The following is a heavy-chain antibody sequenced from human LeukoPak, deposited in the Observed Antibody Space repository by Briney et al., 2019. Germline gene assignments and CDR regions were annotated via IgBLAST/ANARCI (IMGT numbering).Heavy chain of an antibody. D-gene: IGHD3-10*01. V-gene: IGHV3-9*01. Sequence: GGSLRLSCAASGFTFDDYAMHWVRQAPGQGLEWVSGMSWNSGSIGYADSVKGRFTISRDNAKNSLYLQMNSLRAEDTALYYCAKDIRSDYYGSGNWFDPWGQGTLVTVSS. CDR3: AKDIRSDYYGSGNWFDP. J-gene: IGHJ5*02. CDR2: MSWNSGSI. CDR1: GFTFDDYA.